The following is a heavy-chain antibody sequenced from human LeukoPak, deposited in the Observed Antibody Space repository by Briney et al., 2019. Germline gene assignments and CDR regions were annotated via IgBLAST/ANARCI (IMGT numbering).Heavy chain of an antibody. Sequence: ASVKVSCKASGGTFTSYDINWVRQATGQGLEWMGWMNPNSGNTGYAQKFQGRVTMTRNTSISTAYMELSSLRSEDTAVYYCARGVTYYYGSGSSYYYYYYMDVWGKGTTVTISS. CDR1: GGTFTSYD. CDR2: MNPNSGNT. J-gene: IGHJ6*03. D-gene: IGHD3-10*01. V-gene: IGHV1-8*01. CDR3: ARGVTYYYGSGSSYYYYYYMDV.